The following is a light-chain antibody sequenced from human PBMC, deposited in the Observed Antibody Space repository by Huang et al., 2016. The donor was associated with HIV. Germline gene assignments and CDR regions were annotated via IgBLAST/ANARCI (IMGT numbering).Light chain of an antibody. CDR3: HQSYSSLLS. CDR1: QTITTY. V-gene: IGKV1-39*01. Sequence: DIQMTQSPSSLSASVGDRVIMTCRASQTITTYLNWYQQRPGKAPKLLIYAASSLQSGVTSRFSGSGSGTDFTLTISSLQPEDFATYYCHQSYSSLLSFGGGTKVAIK. J-gene: IGKJ4*01. CDR2: AAS.